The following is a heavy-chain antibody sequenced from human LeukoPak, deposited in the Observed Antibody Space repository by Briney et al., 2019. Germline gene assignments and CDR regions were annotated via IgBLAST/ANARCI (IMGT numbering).Heavy chain of an antibody. CDR1: GGTFSSYA. CDR2: IIPILGIA. V-gene: IGHV1-69*04. D-gene: IGHD1-14*01. J-gene: IGHJ5*02. Sequence: GSSVKVSCKASGGTFSSYAISWVRQAPGQGLEWMGRIIPILGIANYAQKFQGRVTITADKSTSTAYMELSSLRSEDTAVYYCASSPRNVAPSNWFDPWGQGTLVTVSS. CDR3: ASSPRNVAPSNWFDP.